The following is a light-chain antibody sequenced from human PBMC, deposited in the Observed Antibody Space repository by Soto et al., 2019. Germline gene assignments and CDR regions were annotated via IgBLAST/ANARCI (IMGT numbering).Light chain of an antibody. J-gene: IGKJ5*01. CDR3: QQYYDWPIT. CDR2: HVS. CDR1: QSISTK. Sequence: IVMTQSPATLSVSPGERATLSCRASQSISTKLAWYQQKPGQGPRLLIYHVSTRTTGTPATFSGSASGTEFTLTISSLQSEDFAVYYCQQYYDWPITFGQGTRLEIK. V-gene: IGKV3D-15*01.